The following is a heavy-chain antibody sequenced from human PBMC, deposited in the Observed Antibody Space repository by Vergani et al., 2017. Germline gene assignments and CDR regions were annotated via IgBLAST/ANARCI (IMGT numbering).Heavy chain of an antibody. CDR1: GGSFSGYY. J-gene: IGHJ6*03. V-gene: IGHV4-34*01. Sequence: QVQLQQWGAGLLKPSETLSLTCAVYGGSFSGYYWSWIRQPPGKGLEWIGEINHSGSTNYNPSLKSRVTISLDTSKNQFSLKLSSVTAADTAVYYCARVQELYDFWSGYRVRYYYYMDVWGKGTTVTVSS. D-gene: IGHD3-3*01. CDR2: INHSGST. CDR3: ARVQELYDFWSGYRVRYYYYMDV.